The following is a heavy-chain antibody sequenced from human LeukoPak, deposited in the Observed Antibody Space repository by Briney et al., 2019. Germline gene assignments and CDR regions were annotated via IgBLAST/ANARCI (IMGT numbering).Heavy chain of an antibody. D-gene: IGHD6-6*01. V-gene: IGHV3-30*03. CDR3: ARDRQQLAIFFDY. Sequence: PGGSLRLSCAASGFTFSSYGMHWVRQAPGKGLEWVAVISYDGSNKYYADSVKGRFTISRDNSKNTLYLQMNSLRAEDTAVYYCARDRQQLAIFFDYWGQGTLVTVSS. CDR2: ISYDGSNK. J-gene: IGHJ4*02. CDR1: GFTFSSYG.